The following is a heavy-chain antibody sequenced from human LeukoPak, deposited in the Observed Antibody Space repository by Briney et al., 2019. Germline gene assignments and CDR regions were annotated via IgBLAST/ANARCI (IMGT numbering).Heavy chain of an antibody. Sequence: QPGRSLRLSCAASGFTFSSYGMHWVRQAPGKGLEWVADIWYDGSNKYYADSVKGRFTISRDNSKNTLYLQMNSLRADDTAVYYCARELSVVAAAAPIGYYYGMDVWGKGTTVSVSS. J-gene: IGHJ6*04. D-gene: IGHD6-13*01. CDR2: IWYDGSNK. CDR1: GFTFSSYG. CDR3: ARELSVVAAAAPIGYYYGMDV. V-gene: IGHV3-33*01.